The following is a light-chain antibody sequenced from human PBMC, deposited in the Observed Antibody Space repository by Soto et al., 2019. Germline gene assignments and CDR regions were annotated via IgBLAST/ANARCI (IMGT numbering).Light chain of an antibody. CDR1: QSVSSN. CDR2: GAS. V-gene: IGKV3-15*01. Sequence: DIVMTQSPATLSVSPGERATLSCRASQSVSSNLAWYQQKPGQAPRLLIYGASTRATGIPARFSGSGSGTEFTLTISSLQSEDCAVYYCHQYNNWPPITFGQGTRLEIK. J-gene: IGKJ5*01. CDR3: HQYNNWPPIT.